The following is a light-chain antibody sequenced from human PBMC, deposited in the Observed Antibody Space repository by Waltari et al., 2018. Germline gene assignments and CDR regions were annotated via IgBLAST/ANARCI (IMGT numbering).Light chain of an antibody. Sequence: SYELTQPPSVSVSPGPTARITCSGDALPKTYAYWYQQKSGQAPVLVIYEDSKRPSGIPERFSGSSSGTLATLTISGAQVEDEADYFCYSTDSSANYRVFGGGTKLTVL. V-gene: IGLV3-10*01. J-gene: IGLJ3*02. CDR1: ALPKTY. CDR2: EDS. CDR3: YSTDSSANYRV.